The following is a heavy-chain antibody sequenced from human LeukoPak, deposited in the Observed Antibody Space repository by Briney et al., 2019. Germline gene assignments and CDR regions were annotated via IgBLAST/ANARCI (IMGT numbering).Heavy chain of an antibody. CDR3: ARGYSTGRFDP. D-gene: IGHD2-2*01. CDR2: IYYSGST. V-gene: IGHV4-30-4*08. CDR1: GGSISSGGYY. Sequence: SETLSLTCTVSGGSISSGGYYWSWIRQPPGKGLEWVGFIYYSGSTYYSPSLMSRLTISGDSSKNQFSLRLSSVTAADTAVYYCARGYSTGRFDPWGQGTLVTVSS. J-gene: IGHJ5*02.